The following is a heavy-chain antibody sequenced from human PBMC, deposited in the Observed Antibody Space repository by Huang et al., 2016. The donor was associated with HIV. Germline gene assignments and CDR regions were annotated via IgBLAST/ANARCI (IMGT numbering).Heavy chain of an antibody. D-gene: IGHD5-12*01. V-gene: IGHV4-34*01. J-gene: IGHJ5*02. Sequence: QVQLQQWGAGLLKPSETLSLSCVVYDGSFNSYYWSWVRQSPGKGLEWIGEINHGGNTNYNPSFKSRVIMSVDTSKIQFSLNRTSVTAADTAVYYCARMFCSGYSRFKNWFDPWGQGTLVTVSS. CDR3: ARMFCSGYSRFKNWFDP. CDR2: INHGGNT. CDR1: DGSFNSYY.